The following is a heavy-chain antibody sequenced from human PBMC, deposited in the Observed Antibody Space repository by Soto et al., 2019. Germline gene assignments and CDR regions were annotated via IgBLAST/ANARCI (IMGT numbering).Heavy chain of an antibody. J-gene: IGHJ5*02. Sequence: SETLSLTCAVSCGSISSSNWWSWVRQPPGKGLEWIGEIYHSGSTNYSPSLKSRVTISVDKSKNQFSLKLSSVTAADTAVYYCARVSRSTSCCGAWFDPWGQGTLVTVSS. CDR2: IYHSGST. CDR3: ARVSRSTSCCGAWFDP. CDR1: CGSISSSNW. V-gene: IGHV4-4*02. D-gene: IGHD2-2*01.